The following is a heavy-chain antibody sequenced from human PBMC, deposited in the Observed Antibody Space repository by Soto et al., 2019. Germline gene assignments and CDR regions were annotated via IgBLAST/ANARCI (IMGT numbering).Heavy chain of an antibody. D-gene: IGHD4-4*01. J-gene: IGHJ5*02. CDR2: IYYSGST. V-gene: IGHV4-59*01. CDR1: GGSISSYY. CDR3: ARASRDGYSLSP. Sequence: QVQLQESGPGLVKPSETLSLTCTVSGGSISSYYWSWIRQPPGKGLEWIGYIYYSGSTNYNPSLKSRVTISVDTSKNQFSLKLSSVTAADTAVYYCARASRDGYSLSPWGQGTLVTVSS.